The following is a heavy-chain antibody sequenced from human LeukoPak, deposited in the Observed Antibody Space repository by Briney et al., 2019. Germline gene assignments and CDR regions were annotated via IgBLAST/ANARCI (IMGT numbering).Heavy chain of an antibody. D-gene: IGHD3-9*01. CDR3: ARAGPKYYDILTGPHPFDY. J-gene: IGHJ4*02. V-gene: IGHV3-23*01. CDR1: GFTFSSYA. CDR2: LSDSGGST. Sequence: PGGSLRLSCAASGFTFSSYAMSWVRQAPGKGLEWVSALSDSGGSTYYADSVKGRFTISRDNAKNTLYLQMNSLRAEDTAVYYCARAGPKYYDILTGPHPFDYWGQGTLVTVSS.